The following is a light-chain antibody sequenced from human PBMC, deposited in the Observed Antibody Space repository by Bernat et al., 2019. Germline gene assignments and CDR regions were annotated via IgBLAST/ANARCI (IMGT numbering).Light chain of an antibody. Sequence: EIVLTQSPGTLSLSPGESATLSCRASQRVDGYLAWYQQKPGQAPRLLIYDASKRATGIPPRFSASGSGKDFTLTISSLEPEDSAVYYCQQRANWPTGYTFGQGTKLEIK. CDR3: QQRANWPTGYT. CDR1: QRVDGY. CDR2: DAS. J-gene: IGKJ2*01. V-gene: IGKV3-11*01.